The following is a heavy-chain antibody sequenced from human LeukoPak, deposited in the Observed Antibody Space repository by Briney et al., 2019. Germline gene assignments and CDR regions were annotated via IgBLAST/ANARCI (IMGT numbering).Heavy chain of an antibody. CDR3: AGMIAAAERGWFDP. J-gene: IGHJ5*02. Sequence: SETLSLTCTVSGGSISGYYWSWIRQPPGKGLEWVGYIYYSGSTNYNPSLKSRVTISVDTSKNQFSLKLSSVTAADTAVYYCAGMIAAAERGWFDPWGQGTLVTVSS. CDR2: IYYSGST. D-gene: IGHD6-13*01. V-gene: IGHV4-59*08. CDR1: GGSISGYY.